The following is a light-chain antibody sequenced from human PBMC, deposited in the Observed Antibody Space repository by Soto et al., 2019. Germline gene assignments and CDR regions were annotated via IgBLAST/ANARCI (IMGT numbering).Light chain of an antibody. J-gene: IGLJ1*01. CDR2: EGT. V-gene: IGLV2-14*01. CDR1: GNDVGGYKY. CDR3: FSYTSSGTYV. Sequence: QSARTQPASVSGSPGQSITISCTGTGNDVGGYKYVSWYQHHPGKAPKRIIYEGTERPSGVSHRFSGSKSANTASLTISGLQAEDETDYYCFSYTSSGTYVFGTGTKVTVL.